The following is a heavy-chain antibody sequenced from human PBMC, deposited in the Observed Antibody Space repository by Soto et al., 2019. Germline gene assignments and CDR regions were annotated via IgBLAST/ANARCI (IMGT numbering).Heavy chain of an antibody. CDR3: ARGGRGYSYGLDYYYGMDV. CDR1: GGSISSGGYY. Sequence: LCGGSISSGGYYWSWIRQHPGKGLEWIGYIYYSGSTYYNPSLKSRVTISVDTSKNQFSLKLSSVTAADTAVYYCARGGRGYSYGLDYYYGMDVWGQGTTVTVSS. D-gene: IGHD5-18*01. J-gene: IGHJ6*02. CDR2: IYYSGST. V-gene: IGHV4-31*02.